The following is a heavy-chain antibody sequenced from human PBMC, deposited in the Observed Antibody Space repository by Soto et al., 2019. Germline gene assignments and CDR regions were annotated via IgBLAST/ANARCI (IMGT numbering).Heavy chain of an antibody. D-gene: IGHD6-19*01. J-gene: IGHJ4*02. CDR3: AKDRPVAARLLLYFDH. CDR1: GFTFDNYA. Sequence: EVQLLESGGGLVQPGGSLRLSCAASGFTFDNYAMSWVRQTPGKGLEWVSSVGGRGFKTFYADSVKGRFTISRDNSNNTVYLQMNRLRADDTGIYYCAKDRPVAARLLLYFDHWCQGDLVTVSS. CDR2: VGGRGFKT. V-gene: IGHV3-23*01.